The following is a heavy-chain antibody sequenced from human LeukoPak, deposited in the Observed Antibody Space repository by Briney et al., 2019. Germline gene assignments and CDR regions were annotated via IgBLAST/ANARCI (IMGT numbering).Heavy chain of an antibody. J-gene: IGHJ4*02. CDR1: GYTFTSYY. CDR3: AISHPGPVGATSY. Sequence: GASVKVSCKASGYTFTSYYMHWVRQALGQGLEWMGIINPSGGSTSYAQKFQGRVTMTRDTSTSTVYMELSSLRSEDTAVYYCAISHPGPVGATSYWGQGTLVTVSS. D-gene: IGHD1-26*01. V-gene: IGHV1-46*01. CDR2: INPSGGST.